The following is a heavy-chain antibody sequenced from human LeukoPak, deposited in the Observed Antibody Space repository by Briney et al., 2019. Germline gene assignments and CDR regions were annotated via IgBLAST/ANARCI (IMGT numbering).Heavy chain of an antibody. V-gene: IGHV4-59*01. CDR2: IYDSGST. D-gene: IGHD2-2*01. CDR1: GGSISSYY. CDR3: ARQSISSSSLSYFDY. Sequence: SETLSLTCTVSGGSISSYYWSWIGQPPGKGLEWIGNIYDSGSTNYNPSLKSRVTISVDTSKNQCSLKLSSVTAADTAVYYCARQSISSSSLSYFDYWGQGTLVNVSS. J-gene: IGHJ4*02.